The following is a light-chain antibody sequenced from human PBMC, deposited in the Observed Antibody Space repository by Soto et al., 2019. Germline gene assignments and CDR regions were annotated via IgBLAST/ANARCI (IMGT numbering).Light chain of an antibody. CDR3: QQRGCWPLT. J-gene: IGKJ4*01. V-gene: IGKV3-11*01. CDR1: QSVGTY. Sequence: EIVLTQSPATLSLSPGERATLSCRASQSVGTYLAWYQQKPGQAPRLLIYDASNRATAIPARLSGSGSGTDFTLTTNSLETQVLAVYYSQQRGCWPLTFGGGTKVEIK. CDR2: DAS.